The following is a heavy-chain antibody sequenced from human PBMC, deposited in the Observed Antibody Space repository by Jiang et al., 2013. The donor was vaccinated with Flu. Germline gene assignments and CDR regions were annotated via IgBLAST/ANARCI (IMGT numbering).Heavy chain of an antibody. CDR3: AAEPNGYRLYDY. J-gene: IGHJ4*02. D-gene: IGHD5-18*01. CDR1: GFTFTSSA. Sequence: EVKKPGTSVKVXCKASGFTFTSSAVQWVRQARGQRLEWIGWIVVGSGNTNYAQKFQERVTITRDMSTSTAYMELSSLRSEDTAVYYCAAEPNGYRLYDYWGQGTLVTVSS. V-gene: IGHV1-58*01. CDR2: IVVGSGNT.